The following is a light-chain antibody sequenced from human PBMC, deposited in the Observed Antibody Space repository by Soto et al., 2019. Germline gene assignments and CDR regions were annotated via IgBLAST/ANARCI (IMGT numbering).Light chain of an antibody. Sequence: EIVMTQSPATLSVSPGERATLSCRASKSVSRNLAWYQQQAGQAPRLLIYGASTRATGIPARFSGSGSEREFTLTISSLQSEDCAVYYCQQYQQWPPITFGQGTRLEIK. J-gene: IGKJ5*01. V-gene: IGKV3-15*01. CDR3: QQYQQWPPIT. CDR2: GAS. CDR1: KSVSRN.